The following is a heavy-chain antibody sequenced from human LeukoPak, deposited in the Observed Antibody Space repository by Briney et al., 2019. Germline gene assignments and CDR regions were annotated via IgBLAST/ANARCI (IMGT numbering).Heavy chain of an antibody. CDR3: AKGTYYYDSSGPY. D-gene: IGHD3-22*01. CDR2: ISYDGGNK. Sequence: GGSLRLSCAASGFTFSSHGMHWVRQAPGKGLEWVAVISYDGGNKYYADSVKGRFTISRDNSKNTLYLQMNSLRAEDTAVYYCAKGTYYYDSSGPYWGQGTLVTVSS. J-gene: IGHJ4*02. CDR1: GFTFSSHG. V-gene: IGHV3-30*18.